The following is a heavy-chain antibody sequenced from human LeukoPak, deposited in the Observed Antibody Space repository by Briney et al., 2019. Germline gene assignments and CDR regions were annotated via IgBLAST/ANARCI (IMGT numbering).Heavy chain of an antibody. D-gene: IGHD3-22*01. V-gene: IGHV4-59*02. CDR3: AYSIGYYDEWFQN. CDR2: VYFSGST. Sequence: SETLSLTCAVSCGSVSSAYWSWIRQPPGKALEWIGYVYFSGSTNYNPSLTSRVTISADTSKNHFSLKLTSVTAADTAVYYCAYSIGYYDEWFQNWGQGTLVTVSS. J-gene: IGHJ1*01. CDR1: CGSVSSAY.